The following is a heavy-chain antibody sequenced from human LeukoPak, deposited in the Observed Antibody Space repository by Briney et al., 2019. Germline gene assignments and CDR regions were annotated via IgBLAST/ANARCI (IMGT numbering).Heavy chain of an antibody. D-gene: IGHD3-10*01. Sequence: GGSLRLSCAASGFPLSSYWMSWVRQAPGKGLEWVANIKQDGSEKYYVDSVKGRFAVSRDNAKNSLFLQMNSLRTEETAVYYCAKGPAMVRGTFDPWGQGTLVTVSS. V-gene: IGHV3-7*03. CDR2: IKQDGSEK. CDR3: AKGPAMVRGTFDP. J-gene: IGHJ5*02. CDR1: GFPLSSYW.